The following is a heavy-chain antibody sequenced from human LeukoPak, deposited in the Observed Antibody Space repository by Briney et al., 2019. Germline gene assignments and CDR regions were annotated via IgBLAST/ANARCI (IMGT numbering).Heavy chain of an antibody. CDR3: ARGSSSGLKSYYFDY. V-gene: IGHV3-21*01. CDR2: ISSGNTFI. Sequence: GGSLKLSCAASGFTFNNYVINWDRQAPGKGLEWVSSISSGNTFIYFADSVKGRFTISRDNANSSLFLQMSSLRDEDTAIYYCARGSSSGLKSYYFDYWGQGALVTVSS. CDR1: GFTFNNYV. J-gene: IGHJ4*02. D-gene: IGHD3-10*01.